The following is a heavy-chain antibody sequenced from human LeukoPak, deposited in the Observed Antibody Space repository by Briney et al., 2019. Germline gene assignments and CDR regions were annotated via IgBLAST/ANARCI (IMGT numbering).Heavy chain of an antibody. CDR2: INHSGST. CDR3: ARVRITMIVVVIRDPRGFDY. V-gene: IGHV4-34*01. Sequence: MASETLSLTCTVSGGSISGYYWSWIRQPPGKGLEWIGEINHSGSTNYNPSLKSRVTISVDTSKNQFSLKLSSVTAADTAVYYCARVRITMIVVVIRDPRGFDYWGQGTLVTVSS. D-gene: IGHD3-22*01. CDR1: GGSISGYY. J-gene: IGHJ4*02.